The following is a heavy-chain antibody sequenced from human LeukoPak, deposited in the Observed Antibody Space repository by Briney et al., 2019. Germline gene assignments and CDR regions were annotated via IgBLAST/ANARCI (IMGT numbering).Heavy chain of an antibody. CDR2: ISTSGSTI. J-gene: IGHJ4*02. V-gene: IGHV3-11*01. CDR1: GFTFSDYY. CDR3: ARAESSDWNPRVDY. D-gene: IGHD6-19*01. Sequence: GGSLRLSCAVSGFTFSDYYMSWIRQAPGKGLEWVSYISTSGSTIYYADSVKGRFTISRDNAKNSLYLQMNSLRAEDTAVYYCARAESSDWNPRVDYWGQGTLVTVSS.